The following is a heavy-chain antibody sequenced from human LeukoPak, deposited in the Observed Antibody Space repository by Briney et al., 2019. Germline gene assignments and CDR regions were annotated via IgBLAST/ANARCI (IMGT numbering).Heavy chain of an antibody. CDR1: GFAFSIFA. J-gene: IGHJ6*03. D-gene: IGHD6-19*01. CDR3: TKELHVAVAVADYYYFYMDV. Sequence: PGGSLRLSCAASGFAFSIFAMGWVRQSPGKGLEWLSTINGGGNTTFYSDSVKGRFTISRDNSKNTLYLHMDSLRPDDTATYYCTKELHVAVAVADYYYFYMDVWGRGTAVTVSS. V-gene: IGHV3-23*01. CDR2: INGGGNTT.